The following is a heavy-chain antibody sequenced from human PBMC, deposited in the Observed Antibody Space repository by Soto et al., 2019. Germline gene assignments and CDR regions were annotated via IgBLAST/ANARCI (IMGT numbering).Heavy chain of an antibody. J-gene: IGHJ4*02. CDR3: AKDLTSRSSDYYFDY. V-gene: IGHV3-30*18. CDR2: ISYSGNDY. Sequence: GALRLSCAAFGFTFSNYGIHWVRQAPGKGLEWVAVISYSGNDYHYADSVKGRFTISRDNSKNTLYLQMNSLRAEDTAVYYCAKDLTSRSSDYYFDYWGQGTLVTVS. D-gene: IGHD6-6*01. CDR1: GFTFSNYG.